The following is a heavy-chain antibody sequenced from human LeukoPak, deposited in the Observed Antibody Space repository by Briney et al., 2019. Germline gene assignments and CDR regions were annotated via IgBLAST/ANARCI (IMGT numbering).Heavy chain of an antibody. V-gene: IGHV4-34*01. J-gene: IGHJ5*02. CDR1: GGSFSGYY. CDR2: INHSGST. CDR3: ARGRGPHHIVLVVYATPNWFDP. D-gene: IGHD2-8*02. Sequence: PSETLSLTCVVYGGSFSGYYWSWIRQPPGKELEWIGEINHSGSTYYNPSLKSRVTISVDTSKNQFSLKLSSVTAADTAVYYCARGRGPHHIVLVVYATPNWFDPWGQGTPVTVSS.